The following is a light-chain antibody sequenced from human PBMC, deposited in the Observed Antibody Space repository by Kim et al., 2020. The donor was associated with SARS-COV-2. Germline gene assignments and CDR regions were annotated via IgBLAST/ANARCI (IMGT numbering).Light chain of an antibody. Sequence: QLVLTQSPSASASLGASVKLTCTLSSGHSSYAIAWHQQQPEKGPRYLMKLNSDGSHSKGDGIPDRFSGSSSGAARYLTISSLQSEDEADYYCQTWVTGLWVFGGGTQLTVL. CDR1: SGHSSYA. CDR2: LNSDGSH. CDR3: QTWVTGLWV. V-gene: IGLV4-69*01. J-gene: IGLJ3*02.